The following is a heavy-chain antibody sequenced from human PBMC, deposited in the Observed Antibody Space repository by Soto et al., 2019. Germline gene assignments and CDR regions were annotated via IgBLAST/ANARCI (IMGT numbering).Heavy chain of an antibody. CDR1: GFSLSTSGVG. D-gene: IGHD2-15*01. CDR2: IYWDDDK. CDR3: AYLPCSGGSCYWFSFSGMDV. J-gene: IGHJ6*02. Sequence: QITLKESGPTLVKPTQTLTLTCTFSGFSLSTSGVGVAGILQPPGKALEWLALIYWDDDKRYRPSLESRLTITKEPSKNQVVLTMTNMDSVDTATYYCAYLPCSGGSCYWFSFSGMDVWGQGTTVTVSS. V-gene: IGHV2-5*02.